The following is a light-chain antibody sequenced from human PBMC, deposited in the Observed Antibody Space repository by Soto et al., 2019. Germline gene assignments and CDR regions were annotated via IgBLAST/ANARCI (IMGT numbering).Light chain of an antibody. V-gene: IGKV1-8*01. CDR1: QGISSY. CDR2: AAS. Sequence: AIRMTQSPSSLSASTGDRVTITCRASQGISSYLAWYQQKPGKAPKLLIYAASTLQSGVPSWFSGSGSGTEFTLTISSLQPDDFATYYCQQYASYPWTFGQGTKVDIK. J-gene: IGKJ1*01. CDR3: QQYASYPWT.